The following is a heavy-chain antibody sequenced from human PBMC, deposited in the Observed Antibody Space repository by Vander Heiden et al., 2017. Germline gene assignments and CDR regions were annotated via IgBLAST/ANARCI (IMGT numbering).Heavy chain of an antibody. Sequence: EVQLLEFGGGLVQPGGSLRLSCAASGFTFRSYAMSWVRQAPGKGLEWASAISGSGGSTYYADSVKGRFTISRDNSKNTLYLQMNSLRAEDTAVYYCAKLYSSGWYGVDYWGQGTLVTVSS. V-gene: IGHV3-23*01. D-gene: IGHD6-19*01. J-gene: IGHJ4*02. CDR1: GFTFRSYA. CDR2: ISGSGGST. CDR3: AKLYSSGWYGVDY.